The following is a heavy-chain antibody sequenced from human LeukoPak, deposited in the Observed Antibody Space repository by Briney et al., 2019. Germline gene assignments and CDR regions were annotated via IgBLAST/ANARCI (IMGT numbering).Heavy chain of an antibody. Sequence: SETLSLTCTVSGGSISSGGYYWSWIRQHPGKGLEWIGYIYYSGSTYYNPSLKSRVTISVDTSKNQFSLKLSSVTAADTAVYYCARRGRGRFLEWFPKAGKRRHDAFDIWGQGTMVTVSS. CDR1: GGSISSGGYY. D-gene: IGHD3-3*01. CDR2: IYYSGST. J-gene: IGHJ3*02. CDR3: ARRGRGRFLEWFPKAGKRRHDAFDI. V-gene: IGHV4-31*03.